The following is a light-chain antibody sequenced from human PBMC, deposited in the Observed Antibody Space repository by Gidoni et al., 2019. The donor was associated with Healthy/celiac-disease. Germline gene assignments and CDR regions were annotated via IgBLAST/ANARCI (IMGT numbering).Light chain of an antibody. Sequence: QSVLTQPPSASGTPGQSVTISCSGSSSHIGSNTVNWYQQLPGTAPKLLIYSNNQQPSGVPDRFSGSKSGTSASLAISGLQSEDEADYYCAAWDDSLNGYVFGTGTKVTVL. CDR1: SSHIGSNT. CDR2: SNN. V-gene: IGLV1-44*01. CDR3: AAWDDSLNGYV. J-gene: IGLJ1*01.